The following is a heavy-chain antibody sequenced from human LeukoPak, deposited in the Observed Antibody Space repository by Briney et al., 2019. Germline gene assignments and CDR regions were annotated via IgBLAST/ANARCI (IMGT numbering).Heavy chain of an antibody. CDR3: ASLTSSSWYNYYYYGMDV. CDR1: GFTFSSYE. V-gene: IGHV3-48*03. CDR2: ISSSCNTI. D-gene: IGHD6-13*01. Sequence: QPGGSLRLSCAASGFTFSSYEMNWVRQAPGKGLEWVSYISSSCNTIYYADPVKGRFTISRDNAKNSLYLQMNSLRAEDTAVYYCASLTSSSWYNYYYYGMDVWGKGTTVTVSS. J-gene: IGHJ6*04.